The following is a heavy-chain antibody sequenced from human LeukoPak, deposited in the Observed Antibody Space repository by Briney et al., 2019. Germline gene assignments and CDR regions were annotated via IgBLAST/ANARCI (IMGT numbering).Heavy chain of an antibody. D-gene: IGHD1-26*01. CDR3: ARRHPVGRVGFDY. J-gene: IGHJ4*02. CDR2: INHSGST. V-gene: IGHV4-34*01. Sequence: SETLSLTCAVYGGSFSGYHWSWIRQPPGKGLEWIGEINHSGSTNYNPSLKSRVTISVDTSKNQFSLKLSSVTAADTAVYYCARRHPVGRVGFDYWGQGTLVTVSS. CDR1: GGSFSGYH.